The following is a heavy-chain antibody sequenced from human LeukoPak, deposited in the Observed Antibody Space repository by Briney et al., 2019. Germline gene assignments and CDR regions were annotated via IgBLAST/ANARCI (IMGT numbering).Heavy chain of an antibody. D-gene: IGHD3-22*01. CDR3: ARDVAKYYYDSSGF. CDR1: GFIFSDYY. V-gene: IGHV3-11*01. CDR2: ITSSGSTI. J-gene: IGHJ4*02. Sequence: GGSLRLSCAASGFIFSDYYMSWIRQAPGKGLEWVSYITSSGSTIYYADSVKGRFTISRDNAKNSLYLQMNSLRAEDTAVYYCARDVAKYYYDSSGFWGQGTLVTVSS.